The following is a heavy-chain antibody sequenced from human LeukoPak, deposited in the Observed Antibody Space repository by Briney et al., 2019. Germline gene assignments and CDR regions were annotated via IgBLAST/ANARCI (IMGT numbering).Heavy chain of an antibody. CDR3: ARPLERRLIHYFDF. D-gene: IGHD6-25*01. J-gene: IGHJ4*02. V-gene: IGHV3-30*02. Sequence: GGSLRLSCAASGFTFSNYGIHWVRQAPGKGLEWVALIWYDGSNKYYADSVKGRFTISKDNSNNTVYLEINSLRSEDTAVYYCARPLERRLIHYFDFWGPGTLVTVSS. CDR2: IWYDGSNK. CDR1: GFTFSNYG.